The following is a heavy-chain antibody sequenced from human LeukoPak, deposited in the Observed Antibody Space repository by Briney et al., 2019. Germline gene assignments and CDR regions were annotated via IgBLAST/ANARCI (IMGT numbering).Heavy chain of an antibody. CDR1: GFTISSNS. CDR3: ARRAGAYSHPYDY. J-gene: IGHJ4*02. CDR2: IYSSVT. D-gene: IGHD4/OR15-4a*01. Sequence: GGSLRLSCTVSGFTISSNSMSWVRQAPGQGLEWVSFIYSSVTHYSDSVKGRFTISRDNSKNTLFLQMNSLRAEDTAVYYCARRAGAYSHPYDYWGQGTLVTVSS. V-gene: IGHV3-53*01.